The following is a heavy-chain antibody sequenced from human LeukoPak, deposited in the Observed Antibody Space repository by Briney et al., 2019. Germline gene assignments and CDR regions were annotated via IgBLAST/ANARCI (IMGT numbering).Heavy chain of an antibody. J-gene: IGHJ3*02. V-gene: IGHV4-59*12. CDR3: ARGDSSGYTPYAFDI. CDR1: GGSISTYY. Sequence: SETLSLTCTVSGGSISTYYWSWIRQPPGKGLEWIGHIYNSGSTNYSPSLKSRVTISVDTSKNQFSLKLSSVTAADTAVYYCARGDSSGYTPYAFDIWGQGTMVTVSS. D-gene: IGHD3-22*01. CDR2: IYNSGST.